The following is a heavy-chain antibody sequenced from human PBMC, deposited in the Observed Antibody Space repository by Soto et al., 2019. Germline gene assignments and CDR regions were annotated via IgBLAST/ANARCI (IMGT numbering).Heavy chain of an antibody. V-gene: IGHV3-30*18. J-gene: IGHJ4*02. D-gene: IGHD6-19*01. CDR1: GFTFSSYG. Sequence: GGSLRLSCAASGFTFSSYGMHWVRQAPGKGLEWVAVISYDGSNKYYADSVKGRFTISRDNSKNTLYLQMNSLRAEDTAVYYCAKGGSVDPGYSSGWYADYWGQGTLVTVSS. CDR2: ISYDGSNK. CDR3: AKGGSVDPGYSSGWYADY.